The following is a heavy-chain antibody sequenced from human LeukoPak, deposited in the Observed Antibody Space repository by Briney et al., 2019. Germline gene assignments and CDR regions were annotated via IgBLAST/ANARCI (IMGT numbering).Heavy chain of an antibody. Sequence: GGSLRLSCAASGFTFSTYWMHWVRQAPEKGLVCVSRINSDGSSTNYADSVKGRFTISRDNAKNTLYLQMNNLRAEDTAVYYCARGRYYFEYWGQGTLVTVSS. J-gene: IGHJ4*02. CDR2: INSDGSST. D-gene: IGHD4-17*01. V-gene: IGHV3-74*01. CDR3: ARGRYYFEY. CDR1: GFTFSTYW.